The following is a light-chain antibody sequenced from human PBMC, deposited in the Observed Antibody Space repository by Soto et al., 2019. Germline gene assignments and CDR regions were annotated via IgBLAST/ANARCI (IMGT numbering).Light chain of an antibody. CDR2: GAS. CDR1: QSVSSN. J-gene: IGKJ2*01. V-gene: IGKV3-15*01. Sequence: EIVMTQSPATLSVSPGERATLSCMASQSVSSNLAWYQQKPGQAPRLLIYGASTRATGIPARFSGSGSGTEFTLIISSLQSEDFEVYYCQQYNNWPLYTFGQGTKLEIK. CDR3: QQYNNWPLYT.